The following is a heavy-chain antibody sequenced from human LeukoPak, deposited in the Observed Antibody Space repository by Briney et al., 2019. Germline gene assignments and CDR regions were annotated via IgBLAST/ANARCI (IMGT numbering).Heavy chain of an antibody. CDR1: GLTFSSYA. J-gene: IGHJ5*02. CDR3: AKGGRITMIVRT. Sequence: GGSLRLSCAASGLTFSSYAMSWVRQAPGKGLEWVSAISGSGGSTYYADSVKGRFTISRDNSKNTLYLQMNSLRAEDTAVYYCAKGGRITMIVRTWGQGTLVTVSS. D-gene: IGHD3-22*01. V-gene: IGHV3-23*01. CDR2: ISGSGGST.